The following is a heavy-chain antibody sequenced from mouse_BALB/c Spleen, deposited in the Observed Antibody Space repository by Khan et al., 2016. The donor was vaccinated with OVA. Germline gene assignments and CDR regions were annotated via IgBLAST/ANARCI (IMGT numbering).Heavy chain of an antibody. CDR2: IYTGTNNT. CDR1: GYIFTNYW. CDR3: ARYDDGYLFTY. Sequence: QVQLKESGAELVRPGASVILSCKTSGYIFTNYWIHWVKQRSGQGLEWIGRIYTGTNNTYYNENFKGKATLTADKSSSTAYMQLSSLKSEDSSVYFCARYDDGYLFTYWGQGSLVTVSA. V-gene: IGHV1-76*01. J-gene: IGHJ3*01. D-gene: IGHD2-3*01.